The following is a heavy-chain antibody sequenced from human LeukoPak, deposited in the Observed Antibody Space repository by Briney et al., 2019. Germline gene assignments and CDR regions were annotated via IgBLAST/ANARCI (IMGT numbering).Heavy chain of an antibody. J-gene: IGHJ4*02. CDR1: GFTFSSYW. CDR3: ARDLYDSSGGWNDY. CDR2: INQDGSEK. D-gene: IGHD3-22*01. Sequence: GGSLGLSCAASGFTFSSYWMSWVRQAPGKGLQWVANINQDGSEKYYVDSVKGRFTISRHNSKNTLYLQMNSLRAEDTAVYYCARDLYDSSGGWNDYWGQGTLVTVSS. V-gene: IGHV3-7*05.